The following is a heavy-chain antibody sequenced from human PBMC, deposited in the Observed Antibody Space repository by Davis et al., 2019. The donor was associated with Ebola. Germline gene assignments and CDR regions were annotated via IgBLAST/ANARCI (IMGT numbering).Heavy chain of an antibody. J-gene: IGHJ6*02. CDR2: ISGSGGST. CDR1: GFTFSSYA. D-gene: IGHD2-8*01. CDR3: ARVYCTNGVCPDYYYGMDV. V-gene: IGHV3-23*01. Sequence: GESLKISCAASGFTFSSYAMSWVRQAPGKGLEWVSAISGSGGSTYYADSVKGRFTISRDNAKNSLYLQMNSLRAEDTAVYYCARVYCTNGVCPDYYYGMDVWGQGTAVTVSS.